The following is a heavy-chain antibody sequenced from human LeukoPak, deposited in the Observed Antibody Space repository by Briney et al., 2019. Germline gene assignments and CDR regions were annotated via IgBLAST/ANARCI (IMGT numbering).Heavy chain of an antibody. J-gene: IGHJ4*02. V-gene: IGHV3-9*01. Sequence: GGSLRLSCAASGFTFDDYAMHWVRQAPGKGLEWVSGISWNRGSIGYADSVKGRFTISRDDSKNSLYLQMNSLRTEDTALYYCAKDSGGSCFDYWGQGTLVTVSS. CDR1: GFTFDDYA. D-gene: IGHD2-15*01. CDR3: AKDSGGSCFDY. CDR2: ISWNRGSI.